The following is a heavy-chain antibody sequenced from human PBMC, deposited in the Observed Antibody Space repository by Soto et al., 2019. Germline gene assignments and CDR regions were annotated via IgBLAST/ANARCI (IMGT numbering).Heavy chain of an antibody. CDR1: GDSISNFY. Sequence: QVQLQESGPGLVKPSETLSLICTVSGDSISNFYWSWIRQPTGKGLESLGRISARGTTNYNPSLLSRVAMSLDTSKNQFSLRLTSLSAADTAVYFCARARYCASPSCYKHYYYGMDTWGQGTTVTVSS. V-gene: IGHV4-4*07. D-gene: IGHD2-2*02. CDR2: ISARGTT. J-gene: IGHJ6*02. CDR3: ARARYCASPSCYKHYYYGMDT.